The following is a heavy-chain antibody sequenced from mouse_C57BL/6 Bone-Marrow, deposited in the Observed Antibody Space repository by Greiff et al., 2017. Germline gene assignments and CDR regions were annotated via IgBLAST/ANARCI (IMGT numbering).Heavy chain of an antibody. D-gene: IGHD2-3*01. CDR2: INPYNGGT. V-gene: IGHV1-19*01. CDR1: GYTFTDYY. Sequence: EVQVVESGPVLVKPGASVKMSCKASGYTFTDYYMNWVKQSHGKSLEWIGVINPYNGGTSYNQKFKGKATLTVDKSSSTAYMELNSLTSEDSAVYYCARFDGYPHYYAMDYWGQGTSVTVSS. J-gene: IGHJ4*01. CDR3: ARFDGYPHYYAMDY.